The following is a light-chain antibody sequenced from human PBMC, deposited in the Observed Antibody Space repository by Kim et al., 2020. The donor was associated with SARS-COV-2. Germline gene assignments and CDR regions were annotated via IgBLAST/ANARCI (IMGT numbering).Light chain of an antibody. CDR1: QDIRNG. CDR3: LQDYNYPYT. Sequence: AIQMTQSPFSLSASVGDSVTITCRASQDIRNGLDWYQQKSGKAPKLLIYAASSLQSGVPSRFSGSGSGTDFALTISSLQPEDFATYYCLQDYNYPYTFGQGTKLEI. V-gene: IGKV1-6*01. CDR2: AAS. J-gene: IGKJ2*01.